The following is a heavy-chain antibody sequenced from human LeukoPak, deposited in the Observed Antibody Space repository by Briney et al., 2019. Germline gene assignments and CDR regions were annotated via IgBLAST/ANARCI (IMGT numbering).Heavy chain of an antibody. J-gene: IGHJ4*02. Sequence: PSETLSLTCTVSGGSISSGGYYWSWIRQHPGKGLEWIGYIYYSGSTYYNLSLKSRVTISVDTSKNQFSLKLSSVTAADTAVYYCARADILTGYYDYWGQGTLVTVSS. CDR1: GGSISSGGYY. V-gene: IGHV4-31*03. D-gene: IGHD3-9*01. CDR3: ARADILTGYYDY. CDR2: IYYSGST.